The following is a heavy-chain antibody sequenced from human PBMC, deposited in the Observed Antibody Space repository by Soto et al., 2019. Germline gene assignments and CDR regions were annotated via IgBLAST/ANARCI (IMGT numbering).Heavy chain of an antibody. CDR1: GYPFTSYD. CDR3: ARGLGYCSSGSCYTGWFDP. J-gene: IGHJ5*02. Sequence: GASVKVSCTASGYPFTSYDINWVRQATGQGLEWMGRMNPNSGNTGYAQKFQGRVTMTRDTSTHTAYMELSSLRAEDTAVYYCARGLGYCSSGSCYTGWFDPWGQGTLVTVSS. D-gene: IGHD2-2*02. CDR2: MNPNSGNT. V-gene: IGHV1-8*01.